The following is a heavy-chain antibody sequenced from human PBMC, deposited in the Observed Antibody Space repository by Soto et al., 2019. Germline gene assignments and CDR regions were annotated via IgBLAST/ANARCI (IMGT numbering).Heavy chain of an antibody. CDR2: IYYSGST. CDR1: GGSISSGGYY. Sequence: SETLSLTCTVSGGSISSGGYYWSWIRQHPGKGLEWIGYIYYSGSTYYNPSLKSRVTISVDTSKNQFSLKLSSVTAADTAVYYCAREHLPPYSSGYFVPHVWGQGTTVTVSS. CDR3: AREHLPPYSSGYFVPHV. J-gene: IGHJ6*02. V-gene: IGHV4-31*03. D-gene: IGHD3-22*01.